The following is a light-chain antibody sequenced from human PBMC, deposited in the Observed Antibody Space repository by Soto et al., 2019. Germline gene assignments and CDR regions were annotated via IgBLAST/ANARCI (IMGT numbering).Light chain of an antibody. CDR1: QGIRND. CDR3: LLDFSYFWA. J-gene: IGKJ1*01. CDR2: AAS. Sequence: AIQMTQSPSSLSASVGDRVTITCRASQGIRNDLGWYQQKPGKVPKLLIYAASTLQSGVPSRFSGSGSCTDFTLTISSLQPEDFATYYCLLDFSYFWAFGQGTKVDIK. V-gene: IGKV1-6*01.